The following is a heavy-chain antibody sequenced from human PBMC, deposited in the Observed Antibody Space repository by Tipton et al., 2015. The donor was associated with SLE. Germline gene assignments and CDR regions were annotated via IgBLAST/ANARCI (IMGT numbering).Heavy chain of an antibody. CDR2: IYYSGST. J-gene: IGHJ4*02. CDR3: ASNTDSSGYYFDY. D-gene: IGHD6-25*01. V-gene: IGHV4-59*01. CDR1: GGSISSYY. Sequence: TLSLTCTVSGGSISSYYWSWIRQPPGKGLEWIGYIYYSGSTNYNPSLKSRVTISVDTSKNQFSLKLSSVTAADTAVYYCASNTDSSGYYFDYWGQGTLVTVSS.